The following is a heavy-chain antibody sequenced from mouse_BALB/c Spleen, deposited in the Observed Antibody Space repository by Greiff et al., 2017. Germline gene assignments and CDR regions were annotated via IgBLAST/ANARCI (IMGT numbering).Heavy chain of an antibody. J-gene: IGHJ4*01. Sequence: EVMLVESGGGLVQPGGSLRLSCATSGFTFTDYYMSWVRQPPGKALEWLGFIRNKANGYTTEYSASVKGRFTISRDNSQSILYLQMNTLRAEDSATYYCAREDGSQDDWGQGTSVTVSS. D-gene: IGHD2-3*01. V-gene: IGHV7-3*02. CDR2: IRNKANGYTT. CDR3: AREDGSQDD. CDR1: GFTFTDYY.